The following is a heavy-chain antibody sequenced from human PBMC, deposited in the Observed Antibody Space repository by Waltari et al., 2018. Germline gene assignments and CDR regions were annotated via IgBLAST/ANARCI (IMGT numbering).Heavy chain of an antibody. D-gene: IGHD6-6*01. J-gene: IGHJ4*02. V-gene: IGHV3-9*03. Sequence: EVQLVESGGGLVQPGRSLRLSCAASGFTFDDYAMHWVRQAPGKGLEWVSGISWNRGSIGYADSVKGRFTISRDNAKNSLYLQMNSLRAEDMALYYCAKGGDDSSSSEPDYWGQGTLVTVSS. CDR3: AKGGDDSSSSEPDY. CDR2: ISWNRGSI. CDR1: GFTFDDYA.